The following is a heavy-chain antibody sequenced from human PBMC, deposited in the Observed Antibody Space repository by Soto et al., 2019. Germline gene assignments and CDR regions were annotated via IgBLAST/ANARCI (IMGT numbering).Heavy chain of an antibody. Sequence: QVQLQESGPGLVKPSQTLSLTCTVSGGSISSGGYYWIWIRQHPGKGLEWIGYIYYSGSTYYNPSLKSRVTISVDTSKNQFSLKLSSVTAADTAVYYCARVCGGDYHHGMDVWGQGTTVTVSS. CDR2: IYYSGST. J-gene: IGHJ6*02. CDR1: GGSISSGGYY. V-gene: IGHV4-31*03. D-gene: IGHD2-21*01. CDR3: ARVCGGDYHHGMDV.